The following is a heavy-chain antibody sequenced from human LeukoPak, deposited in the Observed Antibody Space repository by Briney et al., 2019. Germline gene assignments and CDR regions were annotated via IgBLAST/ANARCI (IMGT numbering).Heavy chain of an antibody. CDR1: GGSFSGYY. CDR3: ARGGGVRYSSSWYRYYFDY. V-gene: IGHV4-34*01. D-gene: IGHD6-13*01. CDR2: INHSGST. Sequence: PSETLSLTCAVYGGSFSGYYWSWIRQPPGKGLEWIGGINHSGSTNYNPSLKSRVTISVDTSKNQFSLKLSSVTAADTAVYYCARGGGVRYSSSWYRYYFDYWGQGTLVTVSS. J-gene: IGHJ4*02.